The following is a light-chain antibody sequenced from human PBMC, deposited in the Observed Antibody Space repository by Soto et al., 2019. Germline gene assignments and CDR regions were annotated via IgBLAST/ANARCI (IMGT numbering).Light chain of an antibody. Sequence: EIVLTQSPGTLSLSPGERATLSCRASQSVGSNSLAWYQQKPGQAPRLLIYGASSRATGIPDRFSGSGSGTDFTLTISRLEPEDFAVYYCQQYGSSPITFGQGTRLEIK. J-gene: IGKJ5*01. CDR2: GAS. V-gene: IGKV3-20*01. CDR3: QQYGSSPIT. CDR1: QSVGSNS.